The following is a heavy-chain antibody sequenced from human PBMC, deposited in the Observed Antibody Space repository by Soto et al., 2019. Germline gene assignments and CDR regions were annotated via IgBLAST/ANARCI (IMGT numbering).Heavy chain of an antibody. CDR1: GFTFNSYA. V-gene: IGHV3-23*01. CDR3: AKSLTMIVVVIIGDAFDI. J-gene: IGHJ3*02. Sequence: GGSLRLSCAASGFTFNSYAMSWVRQAPGKGLQWVSAISGSGGSTYYADSVKGRFTISRDNSKNTLYLQMNSLRAEDTAVYYCAKSLTMIVVVIIGDAFDIWGQGTMVTVSS. D-gene: IGHD3-22*01. CDR2: ISGSGGST.